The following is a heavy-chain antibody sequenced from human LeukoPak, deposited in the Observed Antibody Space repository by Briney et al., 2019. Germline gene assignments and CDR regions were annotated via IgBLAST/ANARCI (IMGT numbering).Heavy chain of an antibody. V-gene: IGHV4-31*03. D-gene: IGHD2-2*02. J-gene: IGHJ6*04. CDR2: IYYSGST. CDR3: ARSYPGLYYYGMDV. CDR1: GGSISSGGYY. Sequence: SQTLSLTCTVSGGSISSGGYYWSWIRQHPGRGLEWIGYIYYSGSTYYNPSLKSRVTISVDTSKNQFSLKLSSVTAADTAVNYCARSYPGLYYYGMDVWGKGTTVTVSS.